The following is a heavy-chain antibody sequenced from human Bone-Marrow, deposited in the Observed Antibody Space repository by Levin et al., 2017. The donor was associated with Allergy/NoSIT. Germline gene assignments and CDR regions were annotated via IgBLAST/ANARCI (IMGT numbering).Heavy chain of an antibody. Sequence: GESLKISCAASGFAFSSYAMKWVRQAPGKGLEWVSVISGGGGTTYYANSVQGRFTISRDNSKNTLYLQMNSLRAEDTALYYCAKGVLNGMTRVSSDYWGQGTLVTVSS. CDR3: AKGVLNGMTRVSSDY. CDR1: GFAFSSYA. V-gene: IGHV3-23*01. CDR2: ISGGGGTT. J-gene: IGHJ4*02. D-gene: IGHD1-1*01.